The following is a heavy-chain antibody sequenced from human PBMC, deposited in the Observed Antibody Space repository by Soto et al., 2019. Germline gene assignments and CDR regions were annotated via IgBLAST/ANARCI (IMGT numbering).Heavy chain of an antibody. D-gene: IGHD3-22*01. V-gene: IGHV1-69*01. CDR1: GGTFSSYA. CDR2: IIPIFGTA. CDR3: AREHRYYYDSSGYSTKYFQH. J-gene: IGHJ1*01. Sequence: QVQLVQSGAEVKKPGSSVKVSCKASGGTFSSYAISWVRQAPGQGLEWMGGIIPIFGTANYAQKCQGRVTITADESTSTAYMELSSLRSEDTAVYYCAREHRYYYDSSGYSTKYFQHWGQGTLVTVSS.